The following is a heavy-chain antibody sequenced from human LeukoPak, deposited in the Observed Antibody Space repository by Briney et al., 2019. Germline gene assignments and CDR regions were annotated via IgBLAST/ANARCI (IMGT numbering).Heavy chain of an antibody. J-gene: IGHJ4*02. V-gene: IGHV4-59*01. D-gene: IGHD3-22*01. CDR3: ARLRTGYYDSSGHRAAVFDY. CDR2: IYYSGST. CDR1: GGSISSYY. Sequence: SETLSLTCTVSGGSISSYYWSWIRQPPGKGLEWIGYIYYSGSTNYNPSLKSRVTISVDTSKNQFSLKLSSVTAADTAVYYCARLRTGYYDSSGHRAAVFDYWGQGTLVTVSS.